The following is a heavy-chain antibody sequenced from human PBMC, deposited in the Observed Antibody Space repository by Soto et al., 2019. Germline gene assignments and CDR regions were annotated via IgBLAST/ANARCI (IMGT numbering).Heavy chain of an antibody. CDR2: IYHIGST. D-gene: IGHD3-3*01. Sequence: QLQLQESGSGLVKPSQTLSLTCAVSGGSISSGGYSWSWIRQPPGKGLEWIGYIYHIGSTYYNPPLKSRVTISVDRSKNQFSLKLSSVTAADTAVYYCARGGDYDFWSGYYTGWFDPWGQGTLVTVSS. CDR3: ARGGDYDFWSGYYTGWFDP. J-gene: IGHJ5*02. CDR1: GGSISSGGYS. V-gene: IGHV4-30-2*01.